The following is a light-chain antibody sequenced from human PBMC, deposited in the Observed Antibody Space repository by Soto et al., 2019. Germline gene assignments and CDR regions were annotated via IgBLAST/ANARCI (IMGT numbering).Light chain of an antibody. J-gene: IGKJ1*01. CDR1: QCVSRSY. V-gene: IGKV3-20*01. Sequence: EIALTQSPGTLALSPGESGTLSSRPRQCVSRSYLAWYQQKPGQAPRXXIYGASSRETGIPERFSGSGSGTEFTLTISRLEPEDFAVYYCLQYGSSSWTFGRGTQVDIK. CDR3: LQYGSSSWT. CDR2: GAS.